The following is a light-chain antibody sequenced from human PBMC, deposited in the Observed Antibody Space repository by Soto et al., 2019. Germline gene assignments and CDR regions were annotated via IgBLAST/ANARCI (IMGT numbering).Light chain of an antibody. CDR2: GAS. J-gene: IGKJ2*03. V-gene: IGKV3-20*01. Sequence: EIVLTQSPGTLSLSPGERATLSCRASQSVSSSYLAWYQQKPGRAPRLLIYGASSRATGIPDRFSGSGSGTDFTLTISRLEPEDFAVYYCQQYGNSPPHSFGQGTKVDIK. CDR1: QSVSSSY. CDR3: QQYGNSPPHS.